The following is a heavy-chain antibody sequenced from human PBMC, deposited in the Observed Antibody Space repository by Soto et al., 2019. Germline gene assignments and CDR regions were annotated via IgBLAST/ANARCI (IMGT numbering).Heavy chain of an antibody. CDR3: AREEEGAWSGMDV. CDR1: GFTFSSYW. V-gene: IGHV3-74*01. CDR2: INSDGSST. J-gene: IGHJ6*02. D-gene: IGHD1-26*01. Sequence: EVQLVESGGGLVQPGGSLRLSCAASGFTFSSYWMHWVRQAPGKRLVWVSRINSDGSSTSYADSVKGRFTNSRDNAKITLYLQMNSLRAEDTAVDYCAREEEGAWSGMDVWCQGTTLTVSS.